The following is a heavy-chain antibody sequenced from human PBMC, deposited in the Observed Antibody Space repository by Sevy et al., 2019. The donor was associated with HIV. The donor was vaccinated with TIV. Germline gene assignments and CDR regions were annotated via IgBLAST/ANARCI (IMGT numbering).Heavy chain of an antibody. J-gene: IGHJ3*02. CDR1: GYTFTNYG. V-gene: IGHV1-18*01. CDR2: ISAYNGNT. CDR3: ARGSVGRSSSSWDGIDALDN. Sequence: ASVKVSCKASGYTFTNYGISWVRQAPGQGLEWMGWISAYNGNTNHAQKLQGRVTMTTDTSTSTADMEPRSLRPDDTAAYFCARGSVGRSSSSWDGIDALDNWSPVTMVTVSS. D-gene: IGHD6-13*01.